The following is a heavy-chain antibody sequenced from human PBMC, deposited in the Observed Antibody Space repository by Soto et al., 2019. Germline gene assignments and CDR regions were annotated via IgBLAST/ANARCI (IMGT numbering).Heavy chain of an antibody. V-gene: IGHV1-8*01. D-gene: IGHD6-19*01. Sequence: QVQLVQSGAEVKKPGASVKVSCKASGYTFTSYDINWVRRATGQGLEWMGWMNPNSGNTGYAQKFQGRVTMTRNTSISTAYMELSSLRSEDTAVYYCAIGILYSSGWYMNAFDIWGQGTMVTVSS. CDR3: AIGILYSSGWYMNAFDI. J-gene: IGHJ3*02. CDR1: GYTFTSYD. CDR2: MNPNSGNT.